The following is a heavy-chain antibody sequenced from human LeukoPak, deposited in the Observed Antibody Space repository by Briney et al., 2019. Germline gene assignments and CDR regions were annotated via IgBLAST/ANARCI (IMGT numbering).Heavy chain of an antibody. V-gene: IGHV3-20*04. D-gene: IGHD2-15*01. CDR1: GFTFDEHG. CDR3: AGGDRNGWYFDL. Sequence: EGSLRLSCAGSGFTFDEHGMSWVRQAPGKGLEWVSGINWNGGSTGYGDSVKGRFTISRDNAKKSLFLQMNSLRAEDTALYYCAGGDRNGWYFDLWGRGTLVTVSS. J-gene: IGHJ2*01. CDR2: INWNGGST.